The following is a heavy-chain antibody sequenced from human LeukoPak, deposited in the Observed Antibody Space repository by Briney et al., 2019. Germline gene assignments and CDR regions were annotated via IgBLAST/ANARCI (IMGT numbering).Heavy chain of an antibody. D-gene: IGHD3-9*01. CDR3: ARVLVAYNDILTGYFRGDYYYYYMDV. Sequence: SETLSLTCTVSGGSISSSSYYWGWIRQPPGKGLEWIGSIYYGGSTYYNPSLKSRVTISVDTSKNQFSLKLSSVTAADTAVYYCARVLVAYNDILTGYFRGDYYYYYMDVWGKGTTVTVSS. CDR1: GGSISSSSYY. V-gene: IGHV4-39*07. CDR2: IYYGGST. J-gene: IGHJ6*03.